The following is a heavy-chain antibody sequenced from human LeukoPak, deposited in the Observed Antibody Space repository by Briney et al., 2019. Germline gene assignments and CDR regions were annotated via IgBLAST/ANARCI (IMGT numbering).Heavy chain of an antibody. CDR1: SGSISTSNYY. D-gene: IGHD3-22*01. CDR2: IFYSGST. V-gene: IGHV4-39*07. CDR3: ARGDYYDSSGYYPDYYYYYMDV. Sequence: SETLSLTCTVSSGSISTSNYYWGWVRQPPGKALEWIGNIFYSGSTYYSPSLKSRVTISLDTSRNQFSLKLNSVTAADTAVYYCARGDYYDSSGYYPDYYYYYMDVWGKGTTVTISS. J-gene: IGHJ6*03.